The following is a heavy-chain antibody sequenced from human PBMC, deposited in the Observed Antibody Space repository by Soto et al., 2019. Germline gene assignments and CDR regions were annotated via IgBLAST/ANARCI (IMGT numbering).Heavy chain of an antibody. CDR1: GFSVSSTY. CDR3: AREGPHAHAFDI. CDR2: IYSGGST. V-gene: IGHV3-53*01. J-gene: IGHJ3*02. Sequence: GFLRISFAAAGFSVSSTYMSLVGQAPGKGLEWVSVIYSGGSTYYADSVKGRFTISRDNSKNTLYLQMNSLRAEDTAVYYCAREGPHAHAFDIWGQGTMVTVSS.